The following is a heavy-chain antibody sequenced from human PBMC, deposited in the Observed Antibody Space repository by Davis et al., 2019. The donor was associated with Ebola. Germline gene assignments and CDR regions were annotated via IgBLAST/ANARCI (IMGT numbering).Heavy chain of an antibody. J-gene: IGHJ4*02. CDR3: ARLFGVIPVFDY. Sequence: PGGSLRLSCAASGFTFSSYWMHWVRQAPGKGLVWVSRINNDGTSTSYADSVKGRFTISRDNAKNSLYLQMNSLRAEDTAVYYCARLFGVIPVFDYWGQGTLVTVSS. CDR2: INNDGTST. CDR1: GFTFSSYW. D-gene: IGHD3-3*01. V-gene: IGHV3-74*01.